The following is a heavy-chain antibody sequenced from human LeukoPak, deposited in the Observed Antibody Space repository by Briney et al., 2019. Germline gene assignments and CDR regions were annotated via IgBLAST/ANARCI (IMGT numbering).Heavy chain of an antibody. V-gene: IGHV4-4*07. CDR2: IYTSENT. J-gene: IGHJ4*02. CDR1: GGSLTSSY. CDR3: ARGASGSSHQFDY. Sequence: SETLSLTCTVSGGSLTSSYWSWIRQPAGKGLEWIGRIYTSENTNYNPPLKSRVTMSLDTSKNQFSLKLSSVTAADTAVYYCARGASGSSHQFDYWGQGTLVTVSS. D-gene: IGHD1-26*01.